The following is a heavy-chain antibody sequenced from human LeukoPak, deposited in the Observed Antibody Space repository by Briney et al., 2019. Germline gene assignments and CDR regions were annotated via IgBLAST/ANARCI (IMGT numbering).Heavy chain of an antibody. V-gene: IGHV3-11*01. CDR1: GFTFSDYY. J-gene: IGHJ4*02. CDR2: ISSSGSTI. Sequence: PGGSLRLSCAASGFTFSDYYMSWIRQAPGKGLEWVSYISSSGSTIYYADSVKGRFTISRDNAKNSLYLQMNSLRSEDTAVYYCASEGVRYFDWLSPFDYWGQGTLVTVSS. D-gene: IGHD3-9*01. CDR3: ASEGVRYFDWLSPFDY.